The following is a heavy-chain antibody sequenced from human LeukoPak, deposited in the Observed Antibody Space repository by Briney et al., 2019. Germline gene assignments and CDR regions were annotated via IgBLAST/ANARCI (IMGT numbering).Heavy chain of an antibody. Sequence: KPSETLSLTCTVSGGSISSSSYYWSWIRQPPGKGLEWIGEINHSGSTNYNPSLKSRVTISVDTSKNQFSLKLSSVTAADTAVYYCARGSRNPAPYYFDYWGQGTLVTVSS. J-gene: IGHJ4*02. V-gene: IGHV4-39*07. CDR2: INHSGST. D-gene: IGHD1-14*01. CDR3: ARGSRNPAPYYFDY. CDR1: GGSISSSSYY.